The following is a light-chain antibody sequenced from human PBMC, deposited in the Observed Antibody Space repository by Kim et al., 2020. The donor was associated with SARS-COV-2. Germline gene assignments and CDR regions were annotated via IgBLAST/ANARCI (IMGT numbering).Light chain of an antibody. CDR1: QSVTSN. CDR3: HQYKHWNT. J-gene: IGKJ2*01. Sequence: EIVMTQSPATLSVSPGERVTLSCRASQSVTSNLAWYQQKPGQAPRLLIYAASTRATGIPARFSGSGSGTEFTLTISSLQSEDFAVYYCHQYKHWNTFGQGTKLEI. CDR2: AAS. V-gene: IGKV3-15*01.